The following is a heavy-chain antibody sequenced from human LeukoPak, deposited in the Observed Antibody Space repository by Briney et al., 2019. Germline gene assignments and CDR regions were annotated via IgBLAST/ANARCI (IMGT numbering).Heavy chain of an antibody. CDR1: GFSFRNYA. J-gene: IGHJ4*02. CDR2: ISGSGATT. D-gene: IGHD6-19*01. CDR3: GKTTTGYSSGRNPAWPVDY. V-gene: IGHV3-23*01. Sequence: GGSLKLSCAASGFSFRNYAMSWVRQAPGKGLEWVSGISGSGATTYYADSVKGRFTISRDNSQNTVYLQMNSLRAEDTAVYYCGKTTTGYSSGRNPAWPVDYWGQGTLVSVSS.